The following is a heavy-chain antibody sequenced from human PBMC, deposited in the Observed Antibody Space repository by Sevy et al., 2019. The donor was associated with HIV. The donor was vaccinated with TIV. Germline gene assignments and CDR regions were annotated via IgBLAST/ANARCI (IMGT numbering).Heavy chain of an antibody. CDR1: GFSFSTSW. J-gene: IGHJ4*02. V-gene: IGHV3-74*01. CDR3: ARDHYYTIDY. Sequence: GGSLRLSCAASGFSFSTSWMHWVRQVPGKGLVWVSRIHSDGSTIYADSVKGRFTISRDNAKNTLYRQLNSLRAEDTAIYYCARDHYYTIDYWGQGTLVTVSS. CDR2: IHSDGST. D-gene: IGHD3-3*01.